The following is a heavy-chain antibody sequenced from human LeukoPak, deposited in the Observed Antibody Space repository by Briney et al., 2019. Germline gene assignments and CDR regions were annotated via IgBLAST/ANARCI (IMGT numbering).Heavy chain of an antibody. CDR1: GFTFSSYA. CDR3: AKDPFIVVVPAAPWDDAFDI. V-gene: IGHV3-23*01. J-gene: IGHJ3*02. Sequence: GGSLRLSCAASGFTFSSYAMSWVRQAPGKGLEWVSAISGSGGSTYYADSVKGRFTIPRDNSKNTLYLQMNSLRAEDTAVYYCAKDPFIVVVPAAPWDDAFDIWGQGTMVTVSS. D-gene: IGHD2-2*01. CDR2: ISGSGGST.